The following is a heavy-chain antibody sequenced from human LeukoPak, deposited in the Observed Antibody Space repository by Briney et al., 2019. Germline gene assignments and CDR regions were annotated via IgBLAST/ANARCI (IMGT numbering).Heavy chain of an antibody. CDR2: SRNKANTYTT. V-gene: IGHV3-72*01. CDR3: TRLAYGSGSYSSFDY. Sequence: PGGSLRLSCAASGFTFSDHYMDWVRQAPGKGLEWVGRSRNKANTYTTEYAASVKGRFTIPRDDSKNSLYLEMNSLKTEDTAVYYCTRLAYGSGSYSSFDYWGQGTLVTVSS. J-gene: IGHJ4*02. CDR1: GFTFSDHY. D-gene: IGHD3-10*01.